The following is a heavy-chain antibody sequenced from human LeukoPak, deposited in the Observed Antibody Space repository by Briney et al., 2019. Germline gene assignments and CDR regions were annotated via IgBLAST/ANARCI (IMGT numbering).Heavy chain of an antibody. Sequence: PSETLSLTCTVSGGSISSYYWSWIRQPAGKGLEWIGRIYTSGSTNYNPSLKSRATMSIDTSKNQFSLKLSSVTAADTAVYYCARDRGSGFDAFDIWGQGTMVTVSS. V-gene: IGHV4-4*07. J-gene: IGHJ3*02. CDR3: ARDRGSGFDAFDI. CDR1: GGSISSYY. D-gene: IGHD3-10*01. CDR2: IYTSGST.